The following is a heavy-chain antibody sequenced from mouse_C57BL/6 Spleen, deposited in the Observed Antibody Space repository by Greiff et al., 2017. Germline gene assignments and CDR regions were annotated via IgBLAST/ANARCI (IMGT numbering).Heavy chain of an antibody. J-gene: IGHJ1*03. CDR2: ISDGGSYT. CDR3: AREGITTVVGGYCDV. V-gene: IGHV5-4*01. CDR1: GFTFSSYA. D-gene: IGHD1-1*01. Sequence: EVMLVESGGGLVKPGGSLKLSCAASGFTFSSYAMSWVRQTPEKRLEWVATISDGGSYTYYPDNVKGRFTISRDNAKNNLYLQMSHLKSEDTAMYYCAREGITTVVGGYCDVWGTGTTVTVSS.